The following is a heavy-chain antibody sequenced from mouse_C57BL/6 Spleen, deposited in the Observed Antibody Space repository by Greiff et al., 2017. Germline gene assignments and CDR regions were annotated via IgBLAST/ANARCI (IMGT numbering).Heavy chain of an antibody. CDR1: GYTFTSYW. D-gene: IGHD2-4*01. J-gene: IGHJ4*01. CDR2: IYPGSGST. V-gene: IGHV1-55*01. CDR3: AREGDDDDEGDYYAMDY. Sequence: QVQLQQPGAELVKPGASVKMSCKASGYTFTSYWITWVKQRPGQGLEWIGDIYPGSGSTNYNEKFKGKATLTVDTSSSTAYMQLSSLTSEDSAVYYCAREGDDDDEGDYYAMDYWGQGTSVTVSS.